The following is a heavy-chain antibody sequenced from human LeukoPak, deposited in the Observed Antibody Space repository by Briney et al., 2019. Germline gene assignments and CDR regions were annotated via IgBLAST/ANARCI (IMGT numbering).Heavy chain of an antibody. Sequence: SETLSLTCNVSGGSISSYHWSWVRQPPGKGLEWIGYIYYSGSSNYNPSLKSRVTISVDTSKNQFSLKLSSVTAADTAVYYCARSIRGYQLAFDYWGQGTLVTVSS. CDR1: GGSISSYH. V-gene: IGHV4-59*08. CDR2: IYYSGSS. CDR3: ARSIRGYQLAFDY. J-gene: IGHJ4*02. D-gene: IGHD2-2*01.